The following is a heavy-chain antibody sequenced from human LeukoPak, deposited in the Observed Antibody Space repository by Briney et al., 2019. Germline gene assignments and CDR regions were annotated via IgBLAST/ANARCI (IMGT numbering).Heavy chain of an antibody. D-gene: IGHD3-22*01. J-gene: IGHJ4*02. CDR1: GFTFTSSA. V-gene: IGHV1-58*01. Sequence: ASVKVSCTASGFTFTSSAVQWVRQARGQRLEWIGWIVVGSGNTNYAQKFQERVTITRDMSTSTAYMELSSLRSEDTAVYYCAADALSGDSSGYYFHWGQGTLVTVSS. CDR3: AADALSGDSSGYYFH. CDR2: IVVGSGNT.